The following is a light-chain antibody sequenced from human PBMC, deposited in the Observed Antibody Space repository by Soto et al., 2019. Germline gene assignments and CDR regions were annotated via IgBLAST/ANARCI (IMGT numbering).Light chain of an antibody. CDR1: QGIRSA. V-gene: IGKV1D-13*01. CDR3: QQFDDYPLT. J-gene: IGKJ3*01. CDR2: DAS. Sequence: AIQLTQSPSSLSAYVGDSVSITCRASQGIRSAVAWYQQKPGRPPKLLIYDASSLEVGDPSRFSGSRSGTDFILTVSSLQPEDFATYYCQQFDDYPLTFGPGTKVDIK.